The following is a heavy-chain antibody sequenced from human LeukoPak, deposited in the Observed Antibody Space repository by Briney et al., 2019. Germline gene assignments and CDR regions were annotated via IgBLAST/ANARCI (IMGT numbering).Heavy chain of an antibody. CDR3: ARGTLRFLEWSAFDY. V-gene: IGHV4-34*01. CDR2: INHSGST. CDR1: GGSFSGYY. D-gene: IGHD3-3*01. J-gene: IGHJ4*02. Sequence: SETLSLTCAVYGGSFSGYYWSWIRQPPGKGLEWIGEINHSGSTNYNPSLKSRVTISVDTSKNQFSLKLSSVTAADTAVYYCARGTLRFLEWSAFDYWGQGTLVTVSS.